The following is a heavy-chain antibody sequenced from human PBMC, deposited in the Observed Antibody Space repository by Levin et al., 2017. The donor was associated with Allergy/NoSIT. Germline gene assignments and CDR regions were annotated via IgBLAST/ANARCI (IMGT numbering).Heavy chain of an antibody. J-gene: IGHJ3*02. CDR1: GGSFSDFY. D-gene: IGHD1-26*01. CDR2: INYRGST. V-gene: IGHV4-34*01. Sequence: KSSETLSLTCALSGGSFSDFYWTWIRQSPGKGLEWIGEINYRGSTNQNPSLRGRVTISSLDMSNNQFSLKLTSVTAADTALYYCVRIQPGPTTGTFEIWGQGAMVTVSS. CDR3: VRIQPGPTTGTFEI.